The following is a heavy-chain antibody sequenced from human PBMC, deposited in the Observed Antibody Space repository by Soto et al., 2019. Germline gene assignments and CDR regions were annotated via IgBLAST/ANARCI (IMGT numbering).Heavy chain of an antibody. CDR3: ARSPRLTGYYTTIDY. Sequence: ASVKVSCKASGYTFTSYGISLVRQAPGQGLEWMGWISAYNGNTNYAQKLQGRVTMTTDTSTSTAYMELRSLRSDDTAVYYCARSPRLTGYYTTIDYWGQGTLVTVSS. CDR2: ISAYNGNT. V-gene: IGHV1-18*04. CDR1: GYTFTSYG. D-gene: IGHD3-9*01. J-gene: IGHJ4*02.